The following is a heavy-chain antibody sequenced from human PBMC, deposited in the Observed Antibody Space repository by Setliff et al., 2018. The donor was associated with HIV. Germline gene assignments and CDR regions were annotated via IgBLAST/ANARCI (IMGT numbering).Heavy chain of an antibody. CDR1: GYTFSRYA. CDR2: INAGNGNT. D-gene: IGHD3-10*01. V-gene: IGHV1-3*01. CDR3: ARGWGLWFGQLSILPLDP. J-gene: IGHJ5*02. Sequence: ASVKVSCKASGYTFSRYAMHWVRQAPGQRLEWMGWINAGNGNTKYSQKFQGRVSIARDTSTTTAFMELSSLRSDDTALYFCARGWGLWFGQLSILPLDPWGQGTLVTVSS.